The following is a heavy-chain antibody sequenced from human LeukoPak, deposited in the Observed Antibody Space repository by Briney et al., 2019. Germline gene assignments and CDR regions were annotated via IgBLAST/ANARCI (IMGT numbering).Heavy chain of an antibody. V-gene: IGHV4-34*01. CDR3: ASPGYSSGWYWFDP. D-gene: IGHD6-19*01. Sequence: PSETLSLTCAVYGGSFSGYYWSWIRQPPGKGLEWIGEINHSGSTNYNPSLKSRVTMSVDTSKNQFSLKLSSVTAADTAVYYCASPGYSSGWYWFDPWGQGTLVTVSS. CDR2: INHSGST. J-gene: IGHJ5*02. CDR1: GGSFSGYY.